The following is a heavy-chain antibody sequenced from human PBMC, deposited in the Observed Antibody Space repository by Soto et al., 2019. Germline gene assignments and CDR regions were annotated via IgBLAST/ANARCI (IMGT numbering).Heavy chain of an antibody. CDR3: ARTGYSIGWYLVADYYGMDV. CDR2: IYPGDSDT. V-gene: IGHV5-51*01. CDR1: GYSFTSYW. Sequence: GESLKISCKGSGYSFTSYWIGWVRQMPGKGLEWMGIIYPGDSDTRYSPSFQGQVTISADKSISTAYLQWSSLKASDTAMYYCARTGYSIGWYLVADYYGMDVWGQGTTVTVSS. J-gene: IGHJ6*02. D-gene: IGHD6-19*01.